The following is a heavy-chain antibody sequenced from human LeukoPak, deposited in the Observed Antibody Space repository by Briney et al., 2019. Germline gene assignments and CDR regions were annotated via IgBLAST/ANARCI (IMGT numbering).Heavy chain of an antibody. CDR2: ITGGAADST. CDR1: GFTFNNYP. J-gene: IGHJ6*03. D-gene: IGHD1-26*01. Sequence: GGSLRLSCAGSGFTFNNYPISWVRQTPGKGLEWVSAITGGAADSTYYADSVKGRFTISRDNSRNTLFLQMSSLRAEDTAVYYCARGPRVVGASPYYYYMDVWGKGTTVTVSS. CDR3: ARGPRVVGASPYYYYMDV. V-gene: IGHV3-23*01.